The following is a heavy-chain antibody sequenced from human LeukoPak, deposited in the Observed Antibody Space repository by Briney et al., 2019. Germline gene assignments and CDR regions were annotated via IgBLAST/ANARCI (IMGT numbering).Heavy chain of an antibody. D-gene: IGHD3-3*01. CDR2: IRYDGSNK. CDR3: ARLREIPVFGVVTKSTSYFDY. CDR1: GFTFSSYS. V-gene: IGHV3-30*02. J-gene: IGHJ4*02. Sequence: GGSLRLSCAASGFTFSSYSMNWVRQAPGKGLEWVAFIRYDGSNKYYADSVKGRFTISRDNSKNTLYLQMNSLRAEDTAVYYCARLREIPVFGVVTKSTSYFDYWGQGTLVTVSS.